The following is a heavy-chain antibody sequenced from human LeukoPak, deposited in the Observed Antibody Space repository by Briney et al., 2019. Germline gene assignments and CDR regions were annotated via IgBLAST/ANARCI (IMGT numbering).Heavy chain of an antibody. D-gene: IGHD4-23*01. CDR1: GFTFDDYT. J-gene: IGHJ1*01. CDR2: ISWDGGST. V-gene: IGHV3-43*01. Sequence: PGGSLRLSCAASGFTFDDYTMHWVRQPPGKGLEWVSLISWDGGSTYYADSVEGRFTISRDNSKNSLFLQMNGLRTEDTAFYYCAKDRDYGGNSGYFHHWGQGTLVTVSS. CDR3: AKDRDYGGNSGYFHH.